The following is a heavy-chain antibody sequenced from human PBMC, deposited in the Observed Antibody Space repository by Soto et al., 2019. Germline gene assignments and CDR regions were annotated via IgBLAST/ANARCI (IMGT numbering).Heavy chain of an antibody. J-gene: IGHJ4*02. CDR2: IYYSGGT. CDR1: GGSISSYY. CDR3: ARGEEMVYAYHY. Sequence: SETLSLTCTVSGGSISSYYWSWIRQPPGKGLEWIGYIYYSGGTNYNPSLKSRVTISVDTSKNQFSLKLSSVTAADTAVYYCARGEEMVYAYHYWGQGTLVTVSS. D-gene: IGHD2-8*01. V-gene: IGHV4-59*01.